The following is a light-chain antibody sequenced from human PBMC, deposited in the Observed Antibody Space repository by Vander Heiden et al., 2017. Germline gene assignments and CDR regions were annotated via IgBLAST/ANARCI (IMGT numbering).Light chain of an antibody. CDR3: QQYYSVPLT. V-gene: IGKV4-1*01. J-gene: IGKJ4*01. CDR2: WAS. CDR1: QSILYHSDNENY. Sequence: DIVMTQSPDSLSVSLGERATIKCKSSQSILYHSDNENYLAWYQQKPGQPLKLLIHWASAREPGVPDRFSGSGSGADFTLTISNLQAEDVAVYFCQQYYSVPLTFGGGTKVEIK.